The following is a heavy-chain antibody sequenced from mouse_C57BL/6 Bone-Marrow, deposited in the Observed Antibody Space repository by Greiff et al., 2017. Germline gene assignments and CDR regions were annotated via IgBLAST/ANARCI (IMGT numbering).Heavy chain of an antibody. CDR3: AIDGYHVDY. V-gene: IGHV1-42*01. Sequence: EVQLVESGPELVKPGASVKISCKASGYSFTGYYMNWVKQSPEKSLEWIGEINPSTGGTTYNQKFKAKATLTVDKSSSTAYMQLKSLTSEDSAVYYCAIDGYHVDYWGQGTTLTVSS. D-gene: IGHD2-3*01. CDR2: INPSTGGT. J-gene: IGHJ2*01. CDR1: GYSFTGYY.